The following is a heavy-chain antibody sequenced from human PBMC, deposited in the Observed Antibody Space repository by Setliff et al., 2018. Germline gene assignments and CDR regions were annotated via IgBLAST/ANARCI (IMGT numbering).Heavy chain of an antibody. J-gene: IGHJ4*02. V-gene: IGHV3-74*01. CDR3: ASTQRGTSSEC. Sequence: GGSLRLSCAASGFTFSSYWMHWVRQAPGKGLVWVSRINSDGNNITYADSVKGRFTISRDNAKNSLYLQMNSLRAEDTAVYYCASTQRGTSSECWGQGTLVTVSS. CDR2: INSDGNNI. D-gene: IGHD6-6*01. CDR1: GFTFSSYW.